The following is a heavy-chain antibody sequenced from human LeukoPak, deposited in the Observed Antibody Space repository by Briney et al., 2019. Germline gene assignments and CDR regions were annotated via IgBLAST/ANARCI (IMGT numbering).Heavy chain of an antibody. CDR1: GYSFTGYY. CDR3: AREELGYCSSTSCYPYFQH. J-gene: IGHJ1*01. D-gene: IGHD2-2*01. Sequence: AAVTVSCTASGYSFTGYYMHWVRQAPGQGLEGMGWINPNSGGTNYAQKFQGRVTMTRGTSISTAYMELSRLRSDDTAVYYCAREELGYCSSTSCYPYFQHWGQGTLVTVSS. CDR2: INPNSGGT. V-gene: IGHV1-2*02.